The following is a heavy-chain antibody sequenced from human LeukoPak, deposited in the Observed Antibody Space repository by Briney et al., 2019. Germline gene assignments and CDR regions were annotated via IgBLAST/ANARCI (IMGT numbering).Heavy chain of an antibody. D-gene: IGHD5-24*01. CDR3: AKGTYVEMATNYYFDY. V-gene: IGHV3-23*01. Sequence: TGGSLRLSCAASGFTFSSYAMSWVRQAPGKGLEWVSAISGSGGSTYYADSVKGRFTISRDNSMNTLYLQMNSLRAEDTAVYYCAKGTYVEMATNYYFDYWGQGTLVTVSS. CDR1: GFTFSSYA. J-gene: IGHJ4*02. CDR2: ISGSGGST.